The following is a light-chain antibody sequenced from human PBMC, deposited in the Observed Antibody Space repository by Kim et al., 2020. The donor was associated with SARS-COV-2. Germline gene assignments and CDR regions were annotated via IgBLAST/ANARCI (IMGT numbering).Light chain of an antibody. Sequence: QTSTLTCTGNIYNDGNEGAAWLQKHQGHPPKLLLLRNNNRPSGTSERLSAVRSGNTASLTITGLQPEDEADYYCSAWDSSLSAWVFGGGTQLTVL. V-gene: IGLV10-54*01. CDR3: SAWDSSLSAWV. CDR1: IYNDGNEG. J-gene: IGLJ3*02. CDR2: RNN.